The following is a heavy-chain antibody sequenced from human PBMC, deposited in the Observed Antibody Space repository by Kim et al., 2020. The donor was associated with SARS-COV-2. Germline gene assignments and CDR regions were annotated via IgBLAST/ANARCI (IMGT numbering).Heavy chain of an antibody. D-gene: IGHD3-22*01. V-gene: IGHV3-33*01. Sequence: GGSLRLSCAASGFTFSSYGMHWVRQAPGKGLEWVAVIWYDGSNKYYADSVKGRFTISRDNSKNTLYLQMNSLRAEDTAVYYCARDPGYFRVDGAFDIWGQGTMVTVSS. CDR3: ARDPGYFRVDGAFDI. J-gene: IGHJ3*02. CDR2: IWYDGSNK. CDR1: GFTFSSYG.